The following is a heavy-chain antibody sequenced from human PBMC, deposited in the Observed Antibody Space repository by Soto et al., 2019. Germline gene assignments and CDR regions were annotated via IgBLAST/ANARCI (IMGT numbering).Heavy chain of an antibody. V-gene: IGHV1-69*01. D-gene: IGHD4-4*01. Sequence: QVQLVQSGAEVKKPGSSVKVSCKASGGTFSSYAISWVRQAPGQGLEWMGGIIPIFGTANYAQKFQGRVTITADESTSTAYMELSSLRSEDTAVYHCARVTDRDYSNPGEVYYYYGMDVWGQGTTVTVSS. CDR3: ARVTDRDYSNPGEVYYYYGMDV. J-gene: IGHJ6*02. CDR1: GGTFSSYA. CDR2: IIPIFGTA.